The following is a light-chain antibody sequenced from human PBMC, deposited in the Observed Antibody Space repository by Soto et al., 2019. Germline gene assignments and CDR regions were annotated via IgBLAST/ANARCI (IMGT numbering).Light chain of an antibody. J-gene: IGLJ3*02. CDR1: SNDVGGFNY. V-gene: IGLV2-14*01. CDR3: SSYTSSSTVV. Sequence: QSVLTQPPSASGTPGQVFTISCSGTSNDVGGFNYVSWYQHHPGKAPKLMIFEVRNRPSGVSNRFSGSKSGNTASLTISGLQGEDEADYYCSSYTSSSTVVFGGGTKVTVL. CDR2: EVR.